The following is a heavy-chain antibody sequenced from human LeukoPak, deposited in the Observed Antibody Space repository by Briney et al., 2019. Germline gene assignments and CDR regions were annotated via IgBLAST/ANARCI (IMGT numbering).Heavy chain of an antibody. CDR1: GFTFSSYS. Sequence: GGSLRLSCAASGFTFSSYSMNWVRQAPGKGLEWVSSISSSSYIYYADSVKGRFTITRDNAKNSLYLQMNSLRAEDTAVYYCARILTGYYSFDYWGQGTLVTVSS. CDR3: ARILTGYYSFDY. D-gene: IGHD3-9*01. CDR2: ISSSSYI. V-gene: IGHV3-21*01. J-gene: IGHJ4*02.